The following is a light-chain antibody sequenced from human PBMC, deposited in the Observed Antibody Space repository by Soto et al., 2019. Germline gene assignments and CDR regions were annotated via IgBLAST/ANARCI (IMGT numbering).Light chain of an antibody. CDR3: QQYGRSPTT. J-gene: IGKJ1*01. Sequence: DIQMTQSPSSVSASIGDTVTITCRASQDISILLAWYQQKPGRAPKLLIYGASTLESWVPSRFSGRGSGTDFTLTISSLQPEDFAVYYCQQYGRSPTTFGQGTKVDIK. CDR2: GAS. CDR1: QDISIL. V-gene: IGKV1D-12*01.